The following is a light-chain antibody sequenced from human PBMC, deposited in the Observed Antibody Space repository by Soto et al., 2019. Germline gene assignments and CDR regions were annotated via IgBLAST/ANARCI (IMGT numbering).Light chain of an antibody. Sequence: QSVLTQPPSVSGAPWQSVTISCTGTSSNIGAGFSVSWFQLLPETAPKLLMNGPSGVFDRFSASRSGTSASLTISRLQPEDEGDYFCQSFDTRLNVVFGGGTKLTGL. V-gene: IGLV1-40*01. CDR3: QSFDTRLNVV. CDR1: SSNIGAGFS. J-gene: IGLJ2*01.